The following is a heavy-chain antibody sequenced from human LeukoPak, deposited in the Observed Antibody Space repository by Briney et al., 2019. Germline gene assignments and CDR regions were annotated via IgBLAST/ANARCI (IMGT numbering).Heavy chain of an antibody. J-gene: IGHJ6*03. V-gene: IGHV3-11*06. D-gene: IGHD1-26*01. CDR2: ISSSSSYI. CDR3: ASDSGSYPDVYYYYYMDV. Sequence: GGSLRLSCAASGFTFSDYYMGWIRQAPGKGLEWVSYISSSSSYIYYADSVKGRFTISRDNAKNPLYLQMNSLRAEDTAVYYCASDSGSYPDVYYYYYMDVWGKGTTVTVSS. CDR1: GFTFSDYY.